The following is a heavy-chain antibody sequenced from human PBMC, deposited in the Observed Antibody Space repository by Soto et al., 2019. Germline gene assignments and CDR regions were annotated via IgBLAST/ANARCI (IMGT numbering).Heavy chain of an antibody. CDR2: IYPGDSVT. D-gene: IGHD1-20*01. V-gene: IGHV5-51*01. CDR3: ARKGKITYGGNWIDT. Sequence: PGESLKISCKASGYSFATYWIAWVRRMPGKGLEWMGIIYPGDSVTRYNPSFQGQVTISVDKSFSTAYLQWSSLKVADTATYYCARKGKITYGGNWIDTWGQGTLVTVSS. CDR1: GYSFATYW. J-gene: IGHJ5*02.